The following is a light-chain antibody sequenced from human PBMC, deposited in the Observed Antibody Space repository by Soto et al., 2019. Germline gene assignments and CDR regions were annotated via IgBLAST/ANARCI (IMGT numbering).Light chain of an antibody. V-gene: IGLV1-40*01. CDR3: QSYDSRLSGLYV. J-gene: IGLJ1*01. CDR1: SSNIGAGYD. Sequence: QSVLTQPPSVSGAPGQRVTISCTGRSSNIGAGYDVHWYQQLPGTAPKLLIYGNSNRPSGVPDRFSGSKSGTSASLAITGLQAQDEPDYYCQSYDSRLSGLYVFGTGTKLTVL. CDR2: GNS.